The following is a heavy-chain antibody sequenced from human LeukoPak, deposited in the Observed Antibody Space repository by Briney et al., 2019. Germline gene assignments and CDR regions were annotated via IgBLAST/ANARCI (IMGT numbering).Heavy chain of an antibody. J-gene: IGHJ4*02. CDR3: ARDHCSGSSCYPYYFDN. V-gene: IGHV1-18*01. D-gene: IGHD2-15*01. CDR2: ISGYNGNT. Sequence: VASVKVSCKAPGYTFTSYGISWVRQAPGQGLEWMGWISGYNGNTNYAQKFQGRVTLTTDTSTSTAYMELRSLRSDDTAVYYCARDHCSGSSCYPYYFDNWGQGTLVTVSS. CDR1: GYTFTSYG.